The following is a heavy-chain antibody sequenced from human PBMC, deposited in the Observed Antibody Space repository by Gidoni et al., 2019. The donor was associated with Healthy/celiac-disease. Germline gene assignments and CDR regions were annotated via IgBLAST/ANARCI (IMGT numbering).Heavy chain of an antibody. Sequence: EVQLVESGGGLVKPGGSLRLSCAASGFTVSNAWMSWVRQAPGKGLEWVGRIKSKTDGGTTDYAAPVKGRFTISRDDSKNTLYLQMNSLKTEDTAVYYCTTDISSGWGLVTLDAFDIWGQGTMVTVSS. CDR2: IKSKTDGGTT. V-gene: IGHV3-15*01. J-gene: IGHJ3*02. CDR3: TTDISSGWGLVTLDAFDI. D-gene: IGHD6-19*01. CDR1: GFTVSNAW.